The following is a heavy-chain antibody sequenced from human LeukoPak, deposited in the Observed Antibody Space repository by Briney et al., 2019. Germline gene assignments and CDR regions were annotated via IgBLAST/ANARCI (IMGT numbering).Heavy chain of an antibody. V-gene: IGHV3-15*07. D-gene: IGHD2-2*01. CDR2: IKSKTDGGTT. J-gene: IGHJ4*02. CDR1: GESFSDYY. CDR3: TTYAPGGFDY. Sequence: PSETLSLTCGFYGESFSDYYWGWVRQAPGKGLEWVGRIKSKTDGGTTDYAAPVKGRFTISRDDSKNTLYLQMNSLKTEDTAVYYCTTYAPGGFDYWGQGTLVTVSS.